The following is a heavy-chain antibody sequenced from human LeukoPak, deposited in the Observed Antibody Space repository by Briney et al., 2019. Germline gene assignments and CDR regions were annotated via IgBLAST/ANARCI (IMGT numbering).Heavy chain of an antibody. Sequence: SGPTLVNPTQTLRLTCTFSGFSLSTSGVGVGWIRQPPGKALEWLALIYWDDDKRYSPSLKSRLTITKDTSKNQVVLTMTNMDPVDTATYYCAHSPLGYCSSTSCTYYYYFDYWGQGTLVTVSS. D-gene: IGHD2-2*01. CDR3: AHSPLGYCSSTSCTYYYYFDY. CDR2: IYWDDDK. CDR1: GFSLSTSGVG. J-gene: IGHJ4*02. V-gene: IGHV2-5*02.